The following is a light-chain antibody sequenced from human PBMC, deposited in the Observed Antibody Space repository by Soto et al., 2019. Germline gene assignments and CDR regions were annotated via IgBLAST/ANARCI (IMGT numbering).Light chain of an antibody. V-gene: IGKV3D-20*01. CDR3: QQYANSPIT. CDR2: DTS. J-gene: IGKJ5*01. CDR1: QSVSSY. Sequence: EIVLTQSPATLSLSPGERATLSCGASQSVSSYLAWYQQRPGRAPRVLIYDTSIRATGIPDRFSGSGSGTDFTLTISRLEPEDFAVYFCQQYANSPITFGQGTRLDIK.